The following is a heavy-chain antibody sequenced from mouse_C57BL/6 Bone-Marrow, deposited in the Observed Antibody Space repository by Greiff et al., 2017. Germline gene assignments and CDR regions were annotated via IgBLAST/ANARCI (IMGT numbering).Heavy chain of an antibody. CDR1: GYTFTSYW. D-gene: IGHD2-1*01. CDR2: IDPSDSYT. J-gene: IGHJ4*01. CDR3: ASYGNYPYYAMDY. Sequence: VQLQQPGAELVMPGASVKLSCKASGYTFTSYWMHWVKQRPGQGLEWIGEIDPSDSYTNYNQKFKGKSTLTVDKSSSTAYMQLSSLTSEDSAVYYCASYGNYPYYAMDYWGQGTSVTVSS. V-gene: IGHV1-69*01.